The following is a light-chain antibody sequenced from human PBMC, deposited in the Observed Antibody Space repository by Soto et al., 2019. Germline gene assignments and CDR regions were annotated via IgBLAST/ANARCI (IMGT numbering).Light chain of an antibody. V-gene: IGKV1-33*01. CDR2: DAS. CDR1: QNINNY. J-gene: IGKJ5*01. CDR3: QQYDNSPT. Sequence: HMARSPWALSASVGDKVIITCQASQNINNYLNWYQQKPGRAPKLLIYDASNLEAGVPSRFRGSGSGTDFTFTISRLQPEDIATYYCQQYDNSPTFGQGTRLEIK.